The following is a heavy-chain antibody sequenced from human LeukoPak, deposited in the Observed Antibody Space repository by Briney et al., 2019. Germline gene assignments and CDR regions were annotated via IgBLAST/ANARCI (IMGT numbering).Heavy chain of an antibody. CDR3: ATGRPLYGDYLKGAFDI. CDR2: FDPEDGET. D-gene: IGHD4-17*01. Sequence: ASVKVSCKVSGYTLTELSMHWVRQAPGKGLEWMGGFDPEDGETIYAQRFQGRVTMTEDTSTDTAYMELSSLRSEDTAVYYCATGRPLYGDYLKGAFDIWGQGTMVTVSS. J-gene: IGHJ3*02. V-gene: IGHV1-24*01. CDR1: GYTLTELS.